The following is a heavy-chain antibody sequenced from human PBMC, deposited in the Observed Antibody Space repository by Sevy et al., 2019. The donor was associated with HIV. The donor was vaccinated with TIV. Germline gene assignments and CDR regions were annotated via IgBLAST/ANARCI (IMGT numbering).Heavy chain of an antibody. D-gene: IGHD2-2*01. CDR1: GFTFGDYG. CDR2: IRSKPYGGAT. V-gene: IGHV3-49*03. CDR3: SRVPPPRLCSSASCYEGDYYYYGMDV. J-gene: IGHJ6*02. Sequence: GESLKISCTTSGFTFGDYGMSWFRQAPGKGLEWIGFIRSKPYGGATEYAASVKGRFTISRDDSKSIASLQMSSLKTEETAVYYCSRVPPPRLCSSASCYEGDYYYYGMDVWGQGTTVTVSS.